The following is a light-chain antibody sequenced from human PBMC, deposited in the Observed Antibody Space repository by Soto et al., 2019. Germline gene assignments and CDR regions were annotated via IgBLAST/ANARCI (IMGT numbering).Light chain of an antibody. CDR3: QQYITYST. V-gene: IGKV1-5*03. CDR1: QTISSW. CDR2: KAS. J-gene: IGKJ5*01. Sequence: DIPMSQSPSTLSGYVGDRVTITCRASQTISSWLAWYQQKPGKAPKLLIYKASTLKSGVPSRFNGSGSGTEFTLTISSLQPDDFATYYCQQYITYSTFGQGTRLEN.